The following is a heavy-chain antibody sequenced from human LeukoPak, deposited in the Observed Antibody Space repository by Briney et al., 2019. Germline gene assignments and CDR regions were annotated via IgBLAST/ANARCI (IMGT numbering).Heavy chain of an antibody. CDR3: AREKKLMPEFEF. V-gene: IGHV1-2*02. D-gene: IGHD2-2*01. CDR1: GYTFIDYY. J-gene: IGHJ4*02. CDR2: INPNSGAT. Sequence: GASVKVSCKSSGYTFIDYYIHWVRQAPGQGLEWMGWINPNSGATKYAQKFQGRVSMTRDTSINTAYMDLTNLRSDDTAIFYCAREKKLMPEFEFWGQGTLVTVSS.